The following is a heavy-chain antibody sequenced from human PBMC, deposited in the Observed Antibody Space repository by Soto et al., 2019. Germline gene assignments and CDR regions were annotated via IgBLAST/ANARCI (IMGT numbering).Heavy chain of an antibody. Sequence: QVQLVQSGAEVRQPASSVKVSCKTSAGTFSSYAISWVRQAPGQGLEWMGGIVPIVDTSTYAPKFRGRVTITADESTSTVYMELSSLRSDDTAVYDCGIGVAIPGYPDNWGQGTLVTVSS. CDR1: AGTFSSYA. CDR2: IVPIVDTS. V-gene: IGHV1-69*12. D-gene: IGHD5-12*01. J-gene: IGHJ4*02. CDR3: GIGVAIPGYPDN.